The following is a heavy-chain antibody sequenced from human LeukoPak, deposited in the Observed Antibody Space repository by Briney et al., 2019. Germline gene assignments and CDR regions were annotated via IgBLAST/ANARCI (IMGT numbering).Heavy chain of an antibody. J-gene: IGHJ6*03. CDR2: IYTSGST. CDR1: GGSISSYY. V-gene: IGHV4-4*07. CDR3: ARDRRSSSTSCPEDYYYYYMDV. D-gene: IGHD2-2*01. Sequence: SETLSLTCTVSGGSISSYYWSWIRQPAGKGLEWIGRIYTSGSTNYNPSLKSRVTMSVDTSKNQFSLKLSSVTAADTAVYYCARDRRSSSTSCPEDYYYYYMDVWGKGTTVTVSS.